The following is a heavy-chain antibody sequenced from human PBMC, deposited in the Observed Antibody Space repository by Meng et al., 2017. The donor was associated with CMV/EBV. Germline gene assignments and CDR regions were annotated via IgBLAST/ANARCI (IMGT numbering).Heavy chain of an antibody. CDR2: ISSSSSTI. D-gene: IGHD5-12*01. J-gene: IGHJ4*02. CDR3: ARERTYLRGYSGYDFRYFDY. CDR1: GFTFSSYS. V-gene: IGHV3-48*04. Sequence: GESLKISCAASGFTFSSYSMNWVRQAPGKGLEWVSYISSSSSTIYYADSVKGRFTISRDNAKNSLYLQMNSLRAEDTAVYYCARERTYLRGYSGYDFRYFDYWGQGTLVTVSS.